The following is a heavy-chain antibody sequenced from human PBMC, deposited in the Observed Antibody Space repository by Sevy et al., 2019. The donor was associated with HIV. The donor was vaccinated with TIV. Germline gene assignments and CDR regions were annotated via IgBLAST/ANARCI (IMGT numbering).Heavy chain of an antibody. V-gene: IGHV4-59*08. CDR1: GDSISSNY. CDR2: IYYSGST. CDR3: ARQSVTYDILTGWNYYGVDV. J-gene: IGHJ6*02. Sequence: SETLSLTCTVSGDSISSNYWNWIRQPPGNGLEWIGYIYYSGSTNYNPSLKSRVTISVDTSKNQFSLRLSSVTAADTAVYYCARQSVTYDILTGWNYYGVDVWGQGTSVTVSS. D-gene: IGHD3-9*01.